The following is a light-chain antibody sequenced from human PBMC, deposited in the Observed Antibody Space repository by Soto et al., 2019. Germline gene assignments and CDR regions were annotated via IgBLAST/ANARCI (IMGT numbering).Light chain of an antibody. Sequence: EIVFTQLPGTLSLSPGERATLSCRASQSVSSNYLAWYQQRPGQPPNLLIFGASNRAPGIPDRFSGSGSGTDFTLTISRLEPEDFAVYYCQQYGSSIKTFGQGTKVDIK. CDR2: GAS. CDR1: QSVSSNY. V-gene: IGKV3-20*01. J-gene: IGKJ1*01. CDR3: QQYGSSIKT.